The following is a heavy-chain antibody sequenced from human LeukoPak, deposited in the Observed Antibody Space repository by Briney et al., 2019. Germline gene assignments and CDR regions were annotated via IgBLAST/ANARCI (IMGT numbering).Heavy chain of an antibody. CDR1: GYTFTSYG. V-gene: IGHV1-18*01. J-gene: IGHJ3*02. Sequence: ASVKVSCKASGYTFTSYGISWVGQGPGQGLEWMGWISAYNGNTNYAQKLQGRVTMTTDTSTSTAYMELRSLRSDDTAVYYCARDHQVGPLGAFDIWGQGTMVTVSS. D-gene: IGHD7-27*01. CDR3: ARDHQVGPLGAFDI. CDR2: ISAYNGNT.